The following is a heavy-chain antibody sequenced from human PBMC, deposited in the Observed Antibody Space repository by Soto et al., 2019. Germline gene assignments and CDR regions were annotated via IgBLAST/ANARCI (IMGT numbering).Heavy chain of an antibody. CDR2: IYYSGST. J-gene: IGHJ4*02. CDR1: GGSISSGDYY. Sequence: SETLSLTCTVSGGSISSGDYYWSWIRQPPGKGLEWIGYIYYSGSTYYNPSLKSRVTMSVDTSKNQFSLKLSSVTAADTAVYYCARALGGNFDYWGQGTLVTVSS. D-gene: IGHD2-15*01. CDR3: ARALGGNFDY. V-gene: IGHV4-30-4*01.